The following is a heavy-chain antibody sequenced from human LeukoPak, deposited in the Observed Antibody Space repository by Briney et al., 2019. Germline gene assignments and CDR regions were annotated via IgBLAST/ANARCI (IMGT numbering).Heavy chain of an antibody. J-gene: IGHJ4*02. D-gene: IGHD2-21*02. CDR1: GSTFSSYA. Sequence: GRSLRLSCAASGSTFSSYAMHWVRQAPGKGLEWVAVISYDGSNKYYADSVKGRFTISRDNSKNTLYLQMNSLRAEDTAVYYCARDTRGGDDHDLLFDYWGQGTLVTVSS. CDR2: ISYDGSNK. V-gene: IGHV3-30-3*01. CDR3: ARDTRGGDDHDLLFDY.